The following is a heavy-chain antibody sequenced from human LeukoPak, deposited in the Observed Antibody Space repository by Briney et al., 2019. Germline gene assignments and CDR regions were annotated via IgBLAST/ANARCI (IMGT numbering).Heavy chain of an antibody. D-gene: IGHD6-13*01. CDR2: IWYDGSNK. Sequence: PGGSLRLSCAASGFTFSSYGMHWVRQAPGKGLEWVAVIWYDGSNKYYADSVKGRFTISRDNSKNTLYLQMNSLRAEDTAVYYCARVRTGIAAAGPFDYWDQGTLVTVSS. CDR1: GFTFSSYG. V-gene: IGHV3-33*01. J-gene: IGHJ4*02. CDR3: ARVRTGIAAAGPFDY.